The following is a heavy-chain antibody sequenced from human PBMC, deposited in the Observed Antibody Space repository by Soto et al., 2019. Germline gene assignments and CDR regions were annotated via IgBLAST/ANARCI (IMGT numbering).Heavy chain of an antibody. D-gene: IGHD4-4*01. CDR2: INPNSGGT. Sequence: ASVKVSCKASGYTFTGYYMHWVRQAPGQGLEWMGWINPNSGGTNYAQKFQGRVTMTRDTSISTAYMELSRLRSDDTAVYYCARGKYYSNYYYYGMDVWGQGTTVTVSS. CDR3: ARGKYYSNYYYYGMDV. CDR1: GYTFTGYY. J-gene: IGHJ6*02. V-gene: IGHV1-2*02.